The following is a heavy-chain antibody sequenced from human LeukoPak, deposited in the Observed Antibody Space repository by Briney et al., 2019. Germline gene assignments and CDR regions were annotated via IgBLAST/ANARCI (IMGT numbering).Heavy chain of an antibody. CDR3: ARAAVYYDGSGYGHLDV. CDR2: IYYSGST. D-gene: IGHD3-22*01. CDR1: GGSISSSSYY. V-gene: IGHV4-39*07. J-gene: IGHJ6*02. Sequence: PSETLSLTCTVSGGSISSSSYYWGWIRQPPGKGLEWIGSIYYSGSTYYNPSLKSRVTISVDTSKNQFSLKLSSVTATDTAVYFCARAAVYYDGSGYGHLDVWGQGTTVTVSS.